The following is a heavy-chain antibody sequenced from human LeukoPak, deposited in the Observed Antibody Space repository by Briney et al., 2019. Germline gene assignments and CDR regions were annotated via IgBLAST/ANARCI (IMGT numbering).Heavy chain of an antibody. CDR1: GGSISSGDYY. CDR3: ARVWGDRLLWFGELDYYFDY. V-gene: IGHV4-30-4*01. D-gene: IGHD3-10*01. Sequence: SETLSLTCTVSGGSISSGDYYWSWIRQPPGKGLEWIGYIYYSGSTHYNPSLKSRVTISVDTSKNQFSLKLSSVTAADTAVYYCARVWGDRLLWFGELDYYFDYWGQGTLVTVSS. CDR2: IYYSGST. J-gene: IGHJ4*02.